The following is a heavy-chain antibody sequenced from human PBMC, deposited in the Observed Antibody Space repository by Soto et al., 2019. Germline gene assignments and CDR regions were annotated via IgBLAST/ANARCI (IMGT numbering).Heavy chain of an antibody. Sequence: PSETLSLTCAFYVGSFSGYYWSCIRQPPGKGLEWIGEINHSGSTNYNPSLKSRVTISVDTSKNQFSLKLSSVTAADTAVYYCARGRVSRSSLEYWGQGTLVTVSS. J-gene: IGHJ4*02. CDR1: VGSFSGYY. CDR2: INHSGST. CDR3: ARGRVSRSSLEY. D-gene: IGHD6-6*01. V-gene: IGHV4-34*01.